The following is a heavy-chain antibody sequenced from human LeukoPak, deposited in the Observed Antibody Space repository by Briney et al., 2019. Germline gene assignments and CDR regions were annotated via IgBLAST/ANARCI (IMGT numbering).Heavy chain of an antibody. CDR2: MNPNSGNT. D-gene: IGHD7-27*01. J-gene: IGHJ6*02. CDR1: GYTFTSYD. Sequence: ASVKVSCKASGYTFTSYDINWVRQATGQGLEWMGWMNPNSGNTGYAQKFQGRVTMTRNTSISTAYMELSSLRSEDTAVYYCARTAANWGFGLLPPYYYYGMDVWGQGTTVTVSS. V-gene: IGHV1-8*01. CDR3: ARTAANWGFGLLPPYYYYGMDV.